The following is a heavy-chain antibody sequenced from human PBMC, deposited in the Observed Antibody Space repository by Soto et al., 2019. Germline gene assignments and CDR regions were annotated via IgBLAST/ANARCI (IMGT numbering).Heavy chain of an antibody. CDR2: IYYSGST. V-gene: IGHV4-31*03. CDR3: ASWPIGDRTVDYYYYYGMDV. D-gene: IGHD3-10*01. Sequence: QVQLQESGPGLVKPSQTLSLTCTVSGGSISSGGYYWSWFRQHPGKGLEWIGYIYYSGSTYYNPSLKSRVTISVDTSKNQFSLKLSSVTAADTAVYYCASWPIGDRTVDYYYYYGMDVWGQGTTVTVSS. J-gene: IGHJ6*02. CDR1: GGSISSGGYY.